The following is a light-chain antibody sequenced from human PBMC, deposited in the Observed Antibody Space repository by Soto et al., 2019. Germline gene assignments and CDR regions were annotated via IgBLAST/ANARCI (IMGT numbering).Light chain of an antibody. CDR2: ATS. Sequence: DVQMTQSPSSLSAFVGDRVTITGRANQCIAPYLAWFQQKPGKVPKLLIYATSTLQSGVPSRFSGSGSGTDFTLTINSLQPEDVGTYYCQKYNSAPLTFGGGTKVEIK. V-gene: IGKV1-27*01. CDR1: QCIAPY. J-gene: IGKJ4*01. CDR3: QKYNSAPLT.